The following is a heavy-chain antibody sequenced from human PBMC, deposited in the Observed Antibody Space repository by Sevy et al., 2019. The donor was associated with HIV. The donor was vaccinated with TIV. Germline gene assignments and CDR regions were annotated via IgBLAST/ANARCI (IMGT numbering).Heavy chain of an antibody. J-gene: IGHJ5*02. CDR3: SKGGSGTGWFDP. V-gene: IGHV3-49*03. CDR1: GFNFGDYP. D-gene: IGHD3-10*01. CDR2: IRSKASGGTT. Sequence: GGSLRLSCRASGFNFGDYPMSWFRQAPGKGLAWVGFIRSKASGGTTQYAASVKGRFTISRDDSESIAYRQMNSLKIEDTAVYYCSKGGSGTGWFDPWGQGTLVTVSS.